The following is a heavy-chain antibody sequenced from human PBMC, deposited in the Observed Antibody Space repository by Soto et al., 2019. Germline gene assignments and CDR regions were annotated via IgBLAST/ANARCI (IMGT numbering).Heavy chain of an antibody. CDR3: ARDRAPRGWSYLDL. CDR1: EGSLSDYA. V-gene: IGHV1-69*01. CDR2: IIPIFGTP. Sequence: QVQLVQSGAEVKKPGSSLKISGRAFEGSLSDYAISWGGQAPGQGLKWMGGIIPIFGTPNYAQKFQDRVTFTAHESTNTAYMELSRLTSEDTAVYYCARDRAPRGWSYLDLWGQGTQVTVSS. J-gene: IGHJ4*02. D-gene: IGHD2-15*01.